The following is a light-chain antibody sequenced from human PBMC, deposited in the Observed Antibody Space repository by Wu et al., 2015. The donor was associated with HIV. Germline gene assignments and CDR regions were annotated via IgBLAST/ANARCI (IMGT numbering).Light chain of an antibody. CDR3: QQYDVLPIT. J-gene: IGKJ3*01. CDR1: QDISKY. Sequence: IQMTQSPSSLSASIGDRVTITCQASQDISKYLNWYQHKPGKAPKLLIYDASNLETGVPSTFSGSGSGTDFTFTISSLKPEDVATYYCQQYDVLPITFGPGTRVEIK. CDR2: DAS. V-gene: IGKV1-33*01.